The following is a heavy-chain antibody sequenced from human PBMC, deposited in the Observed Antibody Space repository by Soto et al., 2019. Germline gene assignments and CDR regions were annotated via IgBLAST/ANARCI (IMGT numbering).Heavy chain of an antibody. J-gene: IGHJ3*02. V-gene: IGHV3-9*01. Sequence: EVQLVESGGGLVQPGRSLRLSCAASGFTFDDYAMHWVRQAPGKGLEWVSGISWNSGSIGYADSVKGRFTISRDNAKNSLYLQMNRLRAEDTALYYCAKDGEQWLVYGAFDIWGQGTMVTVSS. CDR1: GFTFDDYA. CDR2: ISWNSGSI. D-gene: IGHD6-19*01. CDR3: AKDGEQWLVYGAFDI.